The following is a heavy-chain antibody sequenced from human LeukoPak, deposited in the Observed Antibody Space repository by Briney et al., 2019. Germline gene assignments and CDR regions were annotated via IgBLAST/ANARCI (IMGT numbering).Heavy chain of an antibody. CDR1: GYSISSGYY. CDR2: IYHSGST. Sequence: SETLSLTCTVSGYSISSGYYWGWIRQPPGKGLEWIGSIYHSGSTYYNPSLKSRVTISVDTSKNQFSLELSSVTAADTAVYYCARAPDVVITTFDYWGQGTLVTVSS. CDR3: ARAPDVVITTFDY. J-gene: IGHJ4*02. D-gene: IGHD3-22*01. V-gene: IGHV4-38-2*02.